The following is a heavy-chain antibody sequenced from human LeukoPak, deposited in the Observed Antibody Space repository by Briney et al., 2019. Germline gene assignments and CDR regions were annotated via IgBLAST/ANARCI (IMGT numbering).Heavy chain of an antibody. V-gene: IGHV1-46*01. D-gene: IGHD6-6*01. CDR3: ARDEYSSSSYYYYGMDV. Sequence: ASVKVSCKASGYTFTSYYMHWVRQAPGQGLEWMGIINPSGGSTSYAQKFQGRVTMTRDTSTSTVYMELSSLRSEDTAVYYCARDEYSSSSYYYYGMDVWGQGTTVTVS. CDR2: INPSGGST. CDR1: GYTFTSYY. J-gene: IGHJ6*02.